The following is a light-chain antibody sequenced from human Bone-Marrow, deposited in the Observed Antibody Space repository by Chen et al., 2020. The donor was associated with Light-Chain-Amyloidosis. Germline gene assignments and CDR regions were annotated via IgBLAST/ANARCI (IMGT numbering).Light chain of an antibody. J-gene: IGLJ2*01. CDR1: KLGDRY. CDR3: QAWDTSSAP. CDR2: QDN. Sequence: SYELTQPPSLSVSPGQTARITCSGEKLGDRYACWYQQKPGQSPVLVLQQDNKRPSGIPERFSGSTSGNIATLTISGTQTEDEAVYYCQAWDTSSAPFGGGTKLTV. V-gene: IGLV3-1*01.